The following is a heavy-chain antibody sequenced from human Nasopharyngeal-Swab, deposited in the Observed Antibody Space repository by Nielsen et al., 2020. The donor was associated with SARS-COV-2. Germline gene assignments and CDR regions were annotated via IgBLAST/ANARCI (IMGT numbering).Heavy chain of an antibody. CDR1: AYTFTSYG. CDR3: ARLTVTTFYYYYGMDV. J-gene: IGHJ6*02. Sequence: ASVQISCKASAYTFTSYGISWVRHAPGQGLEWMGWISAYNGNTNYAQKLQGRVTMTTDTSTSTAYMELRSLRSDDTAVYYCARLTVTTFYYYYGMDVWGQGTTVTVSS. CDR2: ISAYNGNT. D-gene: IGHD4-11*01. V-gene: IGHV1-18*01.